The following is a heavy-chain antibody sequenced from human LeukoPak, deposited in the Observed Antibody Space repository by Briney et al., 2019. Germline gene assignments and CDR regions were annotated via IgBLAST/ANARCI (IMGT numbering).Heavy chain of an antibody. CDR2: IYYSGST. V-gene: IGHV4-59*01. CDR1: GGSISSYY. Sequence: PSETRSLTCTVSGGSISSYYWTWIRQPPGKGLEWLGYIYYSGSTNYNPSLKSRVTISVDTSKNQFSLKLSSVTAADTAVYYCARVELGSGWSSYYFDYWGQGTLVTVSS. CDR3: ARVELGSGWSSYYFDY. D-gene: IGHD6-19*01. J-gene: IGHJ4*02.